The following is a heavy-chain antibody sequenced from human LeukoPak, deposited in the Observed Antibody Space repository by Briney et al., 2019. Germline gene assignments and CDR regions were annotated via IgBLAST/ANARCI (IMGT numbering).Heavy chain of an antibody. D-gene: IGHD3-22*01. J-gene: IGHJ3*02. Sequence: PGGSLRLSCAASGFIFDDYLIHWVRQRPGKGLEWVSLISWDGGVTYHADSVKGRFTIYRDNSKNSLYLQMNSLRTEDTALYYCAKARGLIGGAFDIWGQGTMVTVSS. CDR3: AKARGLIGGAFDI. CDR2: ISWDGGVT. CDR1: GFIFDDYL. V-gene: IGHV3-43*01.